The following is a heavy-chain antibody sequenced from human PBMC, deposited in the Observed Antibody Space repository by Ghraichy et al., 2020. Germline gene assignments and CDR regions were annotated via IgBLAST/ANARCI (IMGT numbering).Heavy chain of an antibody. D-gene: IGHD3-10*01. CDR1: GFTFSSYW. CDR2: IKLDGSEK. V-gene: IGHV3-7*01. Sequence: GESLNISCAASGFTFSSYWMNWVRQAPGKGLEWVANIKLDGSEKYYVDSVKGRFTISRDNAENSLYLQMNSLRAEDTAVYYCARDCWITPRPGNYFYYGMDVWGQGTTVTVSS. J-gene: IGHJ6*02. CDR3: ARDCWITPRPGNYFYYGMDV.